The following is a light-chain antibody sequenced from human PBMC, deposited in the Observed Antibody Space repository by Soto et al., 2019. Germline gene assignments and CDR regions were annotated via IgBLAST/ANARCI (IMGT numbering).Light chain of an antibody. CDR3: YSWNSNSDTHYV. J-gene: IGLJ1*01. CDR2: DVN. V-gene: IGLV2-14*03. Sequence: QSALTQPASVSGSPGQSITISCTGTSSDIGASNYVSWYQQHPGQAPKLMISDVNNRPSGISDRFSGSKSGNTASLTISGRQAEDEDDYYCYSWNSNSDTHYVFGTGTKLTVL. CDR1: SSDIGASNY.